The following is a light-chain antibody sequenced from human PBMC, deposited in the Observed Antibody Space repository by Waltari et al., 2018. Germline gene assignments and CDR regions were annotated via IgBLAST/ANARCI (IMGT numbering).Light chain of an antibody. J-gene: IGLJ2*01. CDR2: GNL. CDR3: QSYDRGLTRSV. CDR1: SSTVGAGYD. V-gene: IGLV1-40*01. Sequence: QSVLTQPPSVSGAPGQRVTISCTGSSSTVGAGYDVHWYQQFPGTAPSLLIFGNLNRPSGVLVRFSCSESGTAATLAITGPEAEDEAEYYCQSYDRGLTRSVFGGGTKLTVL.